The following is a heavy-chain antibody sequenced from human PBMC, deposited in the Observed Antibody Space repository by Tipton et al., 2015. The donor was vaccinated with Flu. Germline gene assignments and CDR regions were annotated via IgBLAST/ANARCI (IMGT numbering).Heavy chain of an antibody. D-gene: IGHD6-19*01. CDR3: ARDRGGSGWSDY. CDR2: IYYSGST. Sequence: LRLSCTVSGGSISSSSYYWGWIRQPPGKGLEWIGSIYYSGSTYYNPTLKSRVAISVDTSKNQFALKLSSVTAAGTAVYYCARDRGGSGWSDYWGQGTLVTVSS. CDR1: GGSISSSSYY. J-gene: IGHJ4*02. V-gene: IGHV4-39*06.